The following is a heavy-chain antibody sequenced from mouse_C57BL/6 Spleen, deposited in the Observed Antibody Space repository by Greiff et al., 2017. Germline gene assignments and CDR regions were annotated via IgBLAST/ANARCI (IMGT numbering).Heavy chain of an antibody. CDR2: IIPSTGGT. Sequence: EVQLQQSGPELVKPGASVKISCKASGYSFTGYYMNWVKQSPEKSLEWIGEIIPSTGGTTYNQKFKAKATLTVDKSSSTSYMQLKSLTSEDSAVYYCASSSGYVEGFAYWGQGTLVTVSA. V-gene: IGHV1-42*01. CDR1: GYSFTGYY. D-gene: IGHD3-2*02. J-gene: IGHJ3*01. CDR3: ASSSGYVEGFAY.